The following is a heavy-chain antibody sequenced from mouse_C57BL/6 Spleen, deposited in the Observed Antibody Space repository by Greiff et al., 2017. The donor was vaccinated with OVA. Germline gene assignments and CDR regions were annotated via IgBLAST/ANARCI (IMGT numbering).Heavy chain of an antibody. CDR2: IYPGDGDT. V-gene: IGHV1-82*01. D-gene: IGHD2-3*01. CDR3: ATRKIYDGYYWFAY. CDR1: GYAFSSSW. Sequence: VQLQESGPELVKPGASVKISCKASGYAFSSSWMNWVKQRPGKGLEWIGRIYPGDGDTNYNGKFKGKATLTADKSSSTAYMQLSSLTSEDSAVYFGATRKIYDGYYWFAYWGQGTLVTVSA. J-gene: IGHJ3*01.